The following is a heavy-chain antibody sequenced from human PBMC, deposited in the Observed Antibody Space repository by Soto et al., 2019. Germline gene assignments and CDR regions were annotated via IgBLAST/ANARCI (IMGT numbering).Heavy chain of an antibody. Sequence: SETLSLTCTVSGGSISSGDYYWSWIRQPPGKGLEWIGYIYYSGSTNYNPSLKSRVTISVDTSKNQFSLKLSSVTAADTAVYYCARGSLLNLFDPWGQVTLVTVSS. V-gene: IGHV4-30-4*01. D-gene: IGHD2-21*01. CDR3: ARGSLLNLFDP. CDR1: GGSISSGDYY. J-gene: IGHJ5*02. CDR2: IYYSGST.